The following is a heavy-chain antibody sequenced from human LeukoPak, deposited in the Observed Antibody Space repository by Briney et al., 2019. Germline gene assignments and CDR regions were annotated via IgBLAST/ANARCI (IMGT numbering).Heavy chain of an antibody. V-gene: IGHV4-59*12. J-gene: IGHJ4*02. CDR1: GDSISTYY. CDR2: IYYRVTS. Sequence: SETLSLTCTVSGDSISTYYWSWIRQPPGKGLEWIGYIYYRVTSDYNPSLKSRVTISVDTSKNQFSLKLSSVTAADTAVYYCAREGDYYDTSGTLDYWGQGTLVTVSS. CDR3: AREGDYYDTSGTLDY. D-gene: IGHD3-22*01.